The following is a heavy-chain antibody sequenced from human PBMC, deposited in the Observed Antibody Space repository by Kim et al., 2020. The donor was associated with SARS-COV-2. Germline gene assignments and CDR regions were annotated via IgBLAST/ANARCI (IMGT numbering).Heavy chain of an antibody. CDR1: DASISTYY. CDR3: ARTDGSGRFSSAMDV. J-gene: IGHJ6*02. V-gene: IGHV4-59*01. CDR2: LYDTGSA. Sequence: SETLSLTCTISDASISTYYLSWIRQPPGKGLEWIGYLYDTGSADYSPSFKSRVTISVDKSKNQFSLKVTSVTAADTAVYYCARTDGSGRFSSAMDVWGQG. D-gene: IGHD3-10*01.